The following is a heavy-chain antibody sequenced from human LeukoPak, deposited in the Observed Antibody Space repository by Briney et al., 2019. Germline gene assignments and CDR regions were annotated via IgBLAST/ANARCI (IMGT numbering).Heavy chain of an antibody. CDR1: GFTGSSNY. CDR2: IYSGGST. CDR3: ARQRNSIQLWYVDY. D-gene: IGHD5-18*01. Sequence: GGSLRLSCAASGFTGSSNYMSGVRQAPGKGREWVSVIYSGGSTYYADSVKGRFTIYKDNSKNTLYLQMNSLRAEDTAVYYCARQRNSIQLWYVDYWGQGTLVTVSS. J-gene: IGHJ4*02. V-gene: IGHV3-53*01.